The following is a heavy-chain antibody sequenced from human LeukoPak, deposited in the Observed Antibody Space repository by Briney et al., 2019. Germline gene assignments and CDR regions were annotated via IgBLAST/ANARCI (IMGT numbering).Heavy chain of an antibody. CDR3: ARHKRGFGDDAVDI. Sequence: SETLSLTCTVSGGSISSSSYYWGWIRQPPGKGLEWIGSIYYSGSTYYNPSLKSRVTISVDTSKNQFSLKLRPVTAADTAVFYGARHKRGFGDDAVDIWGQGTMVSVSS. D-gene: IGHD3-10*01. CDR2: IYYSGST. CDR1: GGSISSSSYY. V-gene: IGHV4-39*01. J-gene: IGHJ3*02.